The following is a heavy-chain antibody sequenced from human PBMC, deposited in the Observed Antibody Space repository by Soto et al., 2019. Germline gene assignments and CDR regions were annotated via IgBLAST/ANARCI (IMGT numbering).Heavy chain of an antibody. CDR1: GWSFSGYY. V-gene: IGHV4-34*01. D-gene: IGHD2-2*01. Sequence: PSETLSLTCAVYGWSFSGYYWSWIRQPPGKGLEWIGDINHSGSTNYNPSLKSRVTISVDTSKNQFSLKLSSVTAADTAVYYCARHLRGYCSSTSCYPNWFDPWGQGTLVTVSS. J-gene: IGHJ5*02. CDR3: ARHLRGYCSSTSCYPNWFDP. CDR2: INHSGST.